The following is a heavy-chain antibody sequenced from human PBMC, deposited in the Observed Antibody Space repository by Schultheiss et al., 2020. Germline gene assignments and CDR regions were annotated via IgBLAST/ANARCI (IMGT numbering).Heavy chain of an antibody. CDR1: RFAFSNYA. D-gene: IGHD3-3*01. J-gene: IGHJ5*02. Sequence: GGSLRLSCAASRFAFSNYAMSWVRQSPGKGLEWVSSIGDGGDDTYYADSVRGRFTVSRDNSKNTLDLQMNSLRADDTAVYYCARTYDFWSGYTPHNWFDPWGQGTLVTVAS. CDR3: ARTYDFWSGYTPHNWFDP. V-gene: IGHV3-23*01. CDR2: IGDGGDDT.